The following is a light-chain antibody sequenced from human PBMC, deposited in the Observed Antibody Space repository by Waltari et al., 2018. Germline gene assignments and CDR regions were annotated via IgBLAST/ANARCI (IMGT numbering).Light chain of an antibody. V-gene: IGKV3-15*01. Sequence: EIVMTQSPVTLSVSPGDTATLSCRASQRVHTHVAWYPEKPGRAPRILIYGASARVSGVPARFSDSGSETEFTLTINSLQSDDFAVYYCQQYEDWPRTFGGGTKVEI. CDR2: GAS. J-gene: IGKJ4*01. CDR3: QQYEDWPRT. CDR1: QRVHTH.